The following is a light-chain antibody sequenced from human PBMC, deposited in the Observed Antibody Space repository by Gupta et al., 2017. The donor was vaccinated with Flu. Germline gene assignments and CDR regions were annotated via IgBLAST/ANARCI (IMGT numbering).Light chain of an antibody. CDR2: KAS. V-gene: IGKV1-5*03. Sequence: DIQLTQSPSTVSASVGDSVTIICRASESIFNWLAWFQQKPGKAPKLLIYKASNLESGVPSRFSGSGSGTEFTLTISSLQPDDFATYYCQQYCSVPHSFGQGTKMEIK. CDR1: ESIFNW. J-gene: IGKJ2*03. CDR3: QQYCSVPHS.